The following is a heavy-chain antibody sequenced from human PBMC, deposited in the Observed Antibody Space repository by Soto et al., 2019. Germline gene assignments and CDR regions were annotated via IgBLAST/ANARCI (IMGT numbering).Heavy chain of an antibody. Sequence: QITLKESGPTLVKPTQTLTLTCTFSGFSLTSSGVGVGWIRQPPRKALEWLALIYWDDEEGYRPSLNSRLTITKDTSKNQVVLTMTNMAPVDTATYYCAHSAYYYDSSSWQFDHWGQGTLVTVSS. D-gene: IGHD3-22*01. CDR3: AHSAYYYDSSSWQFDH. CDR2: IYWDDEE. CDR1: GFSLTSSGVG. J-gene: IGHJ4*02. V-gene: IGHV2-5*02.